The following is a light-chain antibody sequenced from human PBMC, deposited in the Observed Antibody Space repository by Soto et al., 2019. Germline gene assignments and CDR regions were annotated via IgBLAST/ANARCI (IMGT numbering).Light chain of an antibody. Sequence: QSALTQPPSASGSPGQSVTISCTGTSSDVGGYNYVSWYQQHPGKAPKLMIYEVSKRPSGVPDRFSGSKSGNTASLTVSGLQAEDEAYYYCSSDAGSNNWVFGGGTKVTVL. CDR1: SSDVGGYNY. CDR3: SSDAGSNNWV. CDR2: EVS. J-gene: IGLJ2*01. V-gene: IGLV2-8*01.